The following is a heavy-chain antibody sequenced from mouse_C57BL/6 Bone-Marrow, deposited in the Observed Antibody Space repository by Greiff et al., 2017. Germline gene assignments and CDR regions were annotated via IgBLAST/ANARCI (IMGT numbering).Heavy chain of an antibody. CDR3: AREGGDYDGNFDY. V-gene: IGHV5-4*01. CDR2: ISDGGSYT. D-gene: IGHD2-4*01. CDR1: GFTFSSYA. Sequence: EVQRVESGGGLVKPGGSLKLSCAASGFTFSSYAMSWVRQTPEKRLEWVATISDGGSYTYYPDNVKGRFTISRDNAKNNLYLQMSHLKSEDTAMYYCAREGGDYDGNFDYWGQGTTLTVSS. J-gene: IGHJ2*01.